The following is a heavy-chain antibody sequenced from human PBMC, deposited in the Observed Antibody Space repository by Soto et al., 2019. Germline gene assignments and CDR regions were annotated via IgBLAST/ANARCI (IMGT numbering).Heavy chain of an antibody. V-gene: IGHV4-31*03. CDR1: GGSISSGGYY. J-gene: IGHJ5*02. CDR2: IYYSGST. Sequence: QVPLQESGPGLVKPSQTLSLTCTVSGGSISSGGYYWSWIRQHPGKGLEWIGYIYYSGSTYYNPSLTSGVTISVDTSKNQFSLKLSSVTAADTAAYYCARAAHYSSPFRWFDPWGQGTLVTVSS. CDR3: ARAAHYSSPFRWFDP. D-gene: IGHD6-13*01.